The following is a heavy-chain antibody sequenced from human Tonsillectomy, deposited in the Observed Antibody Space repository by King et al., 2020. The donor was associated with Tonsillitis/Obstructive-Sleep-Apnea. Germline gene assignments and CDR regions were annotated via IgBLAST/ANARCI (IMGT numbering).Heavy chain of an antibody. D-gene: IGHD3-22*01. CDR3: AIDSSGYLSYYSMDV. CDR2: VYPGDSDT. CDR1: GYSFTSYW. J-gene: IGHJ6*02. V-gene: IGHV5-51*03. Sequence: QLVQSGPEVKKPGESLKISCKGSGYSFTSYWIGWVRQMPGKGLEWMGIVYPGDSDTRYSPSFQGLVTISADKSISTASLQWSSLKASDTAMYYCAIDSSGYLSYYSMDVWGQGTTVTVSS.